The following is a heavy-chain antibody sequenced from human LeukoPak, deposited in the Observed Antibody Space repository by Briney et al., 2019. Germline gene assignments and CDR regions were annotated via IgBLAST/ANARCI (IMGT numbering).Heavy chain of an antibody. CDR3: AKGLASDEWLGHDH. CDR2: ISGSGTNT. V-gene: IGHV3-23*01. D-gene: IGHD5-12*01. CDR1: GFTFSSFS. J-gene: IGHJ4*02. Sequence: GGSLRLSCEVSGFTFSSFSMSWVRQAPGKGLEWVSDISGSGTNTHYADSVKGRFTISRDNFKNTLYVQMNSLRAEDTAVYYCAKGLASDEWLGHDHWGQGTLVTVSS.